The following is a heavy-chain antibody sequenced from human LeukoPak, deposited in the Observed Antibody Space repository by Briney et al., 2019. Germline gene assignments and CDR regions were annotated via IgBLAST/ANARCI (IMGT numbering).Heavy chain of an antibody. Sequence: SETLSLTCTVSGYSVSSGYYWVWIRQPPGKGLEWIGCIYHGGTTYYNPSLKSRITISVDTSKNQFSLNLNSVTAADTALYYCARDQPYMDVWGKGTTVTVSS. CDR1: GYSVSSGYY. J-gene: IGHJ6*03. CDR2: IYHGGTT. V-gene: IGHV4-38-2*02. CDR3: ARDQPYMDV.